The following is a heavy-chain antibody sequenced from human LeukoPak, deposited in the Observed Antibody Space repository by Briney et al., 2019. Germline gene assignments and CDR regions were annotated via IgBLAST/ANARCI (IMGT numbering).Heavy chain of an antibody. J-gene: IGHJ4*02. CDR3: ARGELLYHY. Sequence: PSETLSLTCTVSGGSISSSSYHWGWIRQPPGKGLEWIGYIFHSGSTFYNPSLKSRITMSVDTSKNQFSLKLSSVTAADTAVYYCARGELLYHYWGQGALVTVSS. V-gene: IGHV4-30-4*08. D-gene: IGHD2-15*01. CDR2: IFHSGST. CDR1: GGSISSSSYH.